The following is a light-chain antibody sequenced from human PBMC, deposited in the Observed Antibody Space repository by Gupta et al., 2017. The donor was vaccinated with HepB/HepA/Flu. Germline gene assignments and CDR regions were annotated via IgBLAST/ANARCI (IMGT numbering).Light chain of an antibody. CDR2: SAS. Sequence: DIQMTQSSYSVSASVGDRVTITCRASQDIPTWLAWYQHIPGKAPKLLIYSASSLESGVPSRFSGSGSGTDFTLTISSLQPEDFATYYCQQGNSFPLTFGGGTKVEIK. J-gene: IGKJ4*01. CDR1: QDIPTW. V-gene: IGKV1-12*01. CDR3: QQGNSFPLT.